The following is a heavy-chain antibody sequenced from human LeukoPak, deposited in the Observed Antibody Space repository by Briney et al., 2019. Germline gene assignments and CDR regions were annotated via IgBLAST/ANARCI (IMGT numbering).Heavy chain of an antibody. CDR3: ARDRPGYSSGWFPFDP. CDR2: MIPIFGTA. CDR1: GRTFSSYA. V-gene: IGHV1-69*13. Sequence: GASVKVSCKASGRTFSSYAISWVRQAPGQGLEWMGGMIPIFGTANYAQKFQGRVTITADESTSTAYMELRSLRSDDTAVYYCARDRPGYSSGWFPFDPSGQGTLVTVSS. J-gene: IGHJ5*02. D-gene: IGHD6-19*01.